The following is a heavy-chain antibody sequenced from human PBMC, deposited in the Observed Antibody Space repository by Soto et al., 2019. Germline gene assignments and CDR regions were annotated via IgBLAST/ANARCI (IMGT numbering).Heavy chain of an antibody. CDR3: ARANVGAPGGGSWIMPFDF. V-gene: IGHV4-4*07. CDR1: GGSISSYY. Sequence: PSETLSLTCTVSGGSISSYYWSWIRQSAGQGLEWIGRIYPGGSTNYNPSLKSRVTMSADTSKNQFSLRLTSVTAADTAVYYCARANVGAPGGGSWIMPFDFWGQGTPVPVSP. D-gene: IGHD2-15*01. J-gene: IGHJ4*02. CDR2: IYPGGST.